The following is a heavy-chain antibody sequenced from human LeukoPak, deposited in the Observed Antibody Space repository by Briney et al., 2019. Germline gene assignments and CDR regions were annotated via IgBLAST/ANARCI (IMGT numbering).Heavy chain of an antibody. CDR2: IIPIFGTA. CDR3: ARDRSAGYYDSSGYHDY. D-gene: IGHD3-22*01. CDR1: GGTFSSYA. Sequence: VASVKVSCKASGGTFSSYAISWVRQAPGQGLEWMGGIIPIFGTANYAQKFQGRVTITADESTSTAYMELSSLRSEDTAVYYCARDRSAGYYDSSGYHDYWGQGTLVTVSS. J-gene: IGHJ4*02. V-gene: IGHV1-69*13.